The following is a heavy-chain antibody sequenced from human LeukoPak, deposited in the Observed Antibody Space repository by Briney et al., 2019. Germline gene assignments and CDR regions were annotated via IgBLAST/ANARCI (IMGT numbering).Heavy chain of an antibody. CDR1: GYTLTELS. CDR2: FDPEDGET. CDR3: ATIVLGGNWFDP. D-gene: IGHD2-8*02. V-gene: IGHV1-24*01. Sequence: ASVKVSCKVSGYTLTELSMHWVRQAPGKGLEWMGGFDPEDGETIYPQKFQGRVTMTEDTSTDTAYMELSSLRSEDTAVYYCATIVLGGNWFDPWGQGTLVTVSS. J-gene: IGHJ5*02.